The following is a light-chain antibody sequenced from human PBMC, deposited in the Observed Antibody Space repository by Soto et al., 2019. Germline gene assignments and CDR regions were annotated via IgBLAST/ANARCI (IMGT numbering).Light chain of an antibody. V-gene: IGKV3-15*01. CDR3: QHYSVWPPT. CDR1: QSVSSF. Sequence: EIVMTQSPDTLSVYPGEGATLPCRASQSVSSFLAWYQQGPGQAPRLLIYGASTRAPGIPARFSGSGSGTDFTLTISSLQSEDFAVYYCQHYSVWPPTFGRGTTVDIK. J-gene: IGKJ1*01. CDR2: GAS.